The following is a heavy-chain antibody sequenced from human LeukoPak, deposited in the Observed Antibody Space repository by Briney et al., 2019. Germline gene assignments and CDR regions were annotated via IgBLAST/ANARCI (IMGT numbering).Heavy chain of an antibody. V-gene: IGHV3-7*01. D-gene: IGHD3-22*01. CDR2: IKQDGSEK. CDR1: GFTFSSYW. J-gene: IGHJ4*02. CDR3: ARIGLFSNGRFYFDY. Sequence: GGSLRLSCAASGFTFSSYWMSWFRQAPGEGPEWVANIKQDGSEKNYVDSVKGRFAISRDNAKNSLYLQMNSLRAEDTAVYSCARIGLFSNGRFYFDYWGQGVLVTVSS.